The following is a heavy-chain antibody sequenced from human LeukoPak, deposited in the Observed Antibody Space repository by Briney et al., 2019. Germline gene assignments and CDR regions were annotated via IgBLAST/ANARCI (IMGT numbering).Heavy chain of an antibody. V-gene: IGHV3-30*02. CDR2: IRYDGSNK. D-gene: IGHD6-19*01. J-gene: IGHJ3*02. Sequence: GGSLRLSCAASGFTFSSYGMHWVRQAPGKGLEWVAFIRYDGSNKYYADSVKGRFTISRDNSKNTLYLQMNSLRAEDTAVYYCARDMAWLVRGAFDIWGQGTMVTVSS. CDR3: ARDMAWLVRGAFDI. CDR1: GFTFSSYG.